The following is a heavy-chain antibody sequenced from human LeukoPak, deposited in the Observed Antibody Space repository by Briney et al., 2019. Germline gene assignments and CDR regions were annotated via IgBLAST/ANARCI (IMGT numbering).Heavy chain of an antibody. CDR3: AIRAHVVSTGSFDI. D-gene: IGHD3-22*01. CDR1: GGTFSSYA. Sequence: GASVKVSCKSSGGTFSSYAISWVRQAPGQGLEWMGGIIPIFGTANYAQKFQGRVTITADESTSTAYVELSSLRSEDTAVYYCAIRAHVVSTGSFDIWGQGTMVTVSS. J-gene: IGHJ3*02. CDR2: IIPIFGTA. V-gene: IGHV1-69*13.